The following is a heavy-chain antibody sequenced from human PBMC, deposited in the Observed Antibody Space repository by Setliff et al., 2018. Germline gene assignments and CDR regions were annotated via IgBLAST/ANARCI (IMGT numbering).Heavy chain of an antibody. CDR1: GGSISTYY. Sequence: PSETLSLTCNVSGGSISTYYWTWIRQPPGKGLEWIGYIYYNPSLKGRVTMSVDTSKNVFSLKLRSVTAADTSVYYCARQMSPPGMARARGFNWFDPWGQGTLVTVSS. D-gene: IGHD3-10*01. V-gene: IGHV4-59*04. CDR2: I. CDR3: ARQMSPPGMARARGFNWFDP. J-gene: IGHJ5*02.